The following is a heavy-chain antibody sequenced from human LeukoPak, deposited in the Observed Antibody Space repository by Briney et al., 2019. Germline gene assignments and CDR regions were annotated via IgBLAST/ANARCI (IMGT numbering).Heavy chain of an antibody. V-gene: IGHV3-7*01. CDR1: GFTFSSYW. CDR3: AREGCSSTSCYDC. CDR2: IKQDGSEK. J-gene: IGHJ4*02. D-gene: IGHD2-2*01. Sequence: PGGSLRLSCAASGFTFSSYWMSWVRQAPGKGLEWVANIKQDGSEKYYVDSVKGRFTISRDNAKNSLYLQMNSLRAEDTAVYYCAREGCSSTSCYDCWGQGTLVTVSS.